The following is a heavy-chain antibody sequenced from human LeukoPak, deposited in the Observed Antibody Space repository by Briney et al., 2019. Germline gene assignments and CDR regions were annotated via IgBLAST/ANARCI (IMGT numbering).Heavy chain of an antibody. J-gene: IGHJ3*02. CDR3: ARLDSRDAFDI. CDR2: IYTSGRT. V-gene: IGHV4-4*07. CDR1: GGSISSYY. D-gene: IGHD3-22*01. Sequence: SETLSPTCTVSGGSISSYYWSWIRQPAGKGLEWIGRIYTSGRTNYNPSLKSRVTISLDTSKNQISLKLSSVTAADTAVYYCARLDSRDAFDIWGQGTMVTVSS.